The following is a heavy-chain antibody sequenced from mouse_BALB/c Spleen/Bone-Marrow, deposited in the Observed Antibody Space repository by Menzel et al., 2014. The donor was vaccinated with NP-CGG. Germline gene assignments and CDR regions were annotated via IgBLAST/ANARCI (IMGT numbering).Heavy chain of an antibody. Sequence: VKLMESGAELVKPGASVKLSCKASGYTFTSYYMYWVRQRPGQGLEWIGEINPINGGTKISEKFKSRATLTVDKSSSIAFMQLSTLTSEDSAVYYCTRSNYGYWYFDVWGAGTTVTVSS. CDR1: GYTFTSYY. D-gene: IGHD1-1*01. V-gene: IGHV1S81*02. J-gene: IGHJ1*01. CDR3: TRSNYGYWYFDV. CDR2: INPINGGT.